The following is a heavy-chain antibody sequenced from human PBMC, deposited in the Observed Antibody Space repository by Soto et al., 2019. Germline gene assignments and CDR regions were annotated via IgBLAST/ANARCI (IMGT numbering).Heavy chain of an antibody. CDR1: GYTFKNYG. V-gene: IGHV1-18*01. Sequence: GASVKVSCKASGYTFKNYGMKWVRQAPGQGLEWVGWITTYNGNRYSAEKFQGRVTMTTDTSTSTTYMELRSLTSDDTGVYYCAGDAQPKGVAADGASDYWGQGTLVTVSS. CDR3: AGDAQPKGVAADGASDY. CDR2: ITTYNGNR. J-gene: IGHJ4*02. D-gene: IGHD6-19*01.